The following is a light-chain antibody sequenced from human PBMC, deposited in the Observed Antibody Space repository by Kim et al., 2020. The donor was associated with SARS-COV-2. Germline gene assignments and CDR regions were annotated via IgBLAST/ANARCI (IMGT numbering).Light chain of an antibody. CDR3: HQRGRWTPALT. CDR1: PNVYIT. V-gene: IGKV3-11*01. CDR2: DAA. Sequence: PVQSATLSCCASPNVYITLAWYPQTPGPPPGLLIYDAAVRAAGIPNRFSGSGSGTDFTLTLGSLAPEDFAVYFCHQRGRWTPALTFGGGTRVDIK. J-gene: IGKJ4*01.